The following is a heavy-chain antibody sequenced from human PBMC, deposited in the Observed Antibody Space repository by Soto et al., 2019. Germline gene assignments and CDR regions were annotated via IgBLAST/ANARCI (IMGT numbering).Heavy chain of an antibody. Sequence: QVQLVQSGPEVKNPGASVKISCKASGYTFSTYGFSWVRQAPGQGLEWMGWIGDHNGDTTYAQNFKGRVTMTTDTATTTSYMELRSLTSDDTAVYFCARDWRGAEGFDPWGQGTMVNVSS. CDR2: IGDHNGDT. CDR3: ARDWRGAEGFDP. V-gene: IGHV1-18*01. CDR1: GYTFSTYG. J-gene: IGHJ5*02. D-gene: IGHD3-3*01.